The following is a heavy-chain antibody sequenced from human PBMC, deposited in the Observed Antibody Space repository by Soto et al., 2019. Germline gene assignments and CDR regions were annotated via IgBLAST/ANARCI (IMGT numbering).Heavy chain of an antibody. CDR1: GYTFTSYG. CDR2: ISAYNGNT. D-gene: IGHD5-12*01. CDR3: ARDRSSWSGYDSDFDY. V-gene: IGHV1-18*01. J-gene: IGHJ4*02. Sequence: ASVKVSCKASGYTFTSYGISWVRQAPGQGLEWMGWISAYNGNTNYAQKLQGRVTMTTDTSTSTAYMELRSLRSDDTAVYYCARDRSSWSGYDSDFDYWGQGTLVTVSS.